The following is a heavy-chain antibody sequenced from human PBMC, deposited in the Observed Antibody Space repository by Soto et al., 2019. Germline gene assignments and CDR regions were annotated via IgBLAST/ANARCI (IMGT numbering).Heavy chain of an antibody. V-gene: IGHV4-4*02. D-gene: IGHD4-17*01. CDR1: GGSISSGDW. CDR2: VYHSGST. Sequence: QVQLQESGPELVKPSGTLSLTCAVSGGSISSGDWWSWVRQPPGKGLEWIGEVYHSGSTNYSPSLQSRLTISIDKSNNQFALRLTSVTAADTAVYYCARMGSPVTTGRLDSWGQGTLVTVSA. J-gene: IGHJ4*02. CDR3: ARMGSPVTTGRLDS.